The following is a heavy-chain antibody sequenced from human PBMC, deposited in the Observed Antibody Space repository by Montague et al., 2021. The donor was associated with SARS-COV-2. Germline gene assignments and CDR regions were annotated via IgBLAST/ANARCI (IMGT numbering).Heavy chain of an antibody. CDR3: TRRNLVTGFDS. Sequence: SETLSLTCTVSGGSVISSDWWSWVRQPPGKRLEWIGDTSRRGSSYYNAALKSRVTISLHQSTNQFSLTLNSVTAADTAVYYCTRRNLVTGFDSWGQGALVTVSS. V-gene: IGHV4-4*02. J-gene: IGHJ4*01. D-gene: IGHD1-14*01. CDR2: TSRRGSS. CDR1: GGSVISSDW.